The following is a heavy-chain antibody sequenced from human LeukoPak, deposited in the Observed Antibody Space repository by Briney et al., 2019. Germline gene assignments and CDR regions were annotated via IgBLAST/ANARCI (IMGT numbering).Heavy chain of an antibody. CDR2: ITYDGSNK. D-gene: IGHD3-16*01. Sequence: PGRSLRLSCAASGFTLRSYAMHWVRHAPGKGLEGVAVITYDGSNKYYADSVKGRFTISRDNSKNTLYLQMHSLRAEDTAVYYCARDSRRGWADYFDYWGQGTLVTVSS. V-gene: IGHV3-30*04. J-gene: IGHJ4*02. CDR3: ARDSRRGWADYFDY. CDR1: GFTLRSYA.